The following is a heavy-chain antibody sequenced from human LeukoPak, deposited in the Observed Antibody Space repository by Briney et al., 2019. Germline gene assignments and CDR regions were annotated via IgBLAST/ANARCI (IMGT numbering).Heavy chain of an antibody. CDR1: GFTFSSYA. V-gene: IGHV3-30-3*01. CDR3: ARAPDYGSGSYVSTPFDY. CDR2: ISYDGSNK. D-gene: IGHD3-10*01. J-gene: IGHJ4*02. Sequence: GGSLTLSCAASGFTFSSYAMHWVRQAPGKGLEWVAVISYDGSNKYYADSVKGRFTISRDNSKNTLYLQMNSLRAEDTAVYYCARAPDYGSGSYVSTPFDYWGQGTLVTVSS.